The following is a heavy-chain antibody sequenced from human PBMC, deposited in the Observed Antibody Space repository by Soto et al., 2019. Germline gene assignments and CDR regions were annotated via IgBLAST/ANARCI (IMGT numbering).Heavy chain of an antibody. CDR3: ARDPFPGAFDN. Sequence: PGGSLSLTCVASGFTISSCSMYWVCHAPGKRLEWVSSIISNSSCIYYTPSVKGRFTISRDNAKNSLYLQMNSLRAEDTAVYYCARDPFPGAFDNWGQGTMVTVSS. CDR1: GFTISSCS. D-gene: IGHD3-3*02. CDR2: IISNSSCI. V-gene: IGHV3-21*01. J-gene: IGHJ3*02.